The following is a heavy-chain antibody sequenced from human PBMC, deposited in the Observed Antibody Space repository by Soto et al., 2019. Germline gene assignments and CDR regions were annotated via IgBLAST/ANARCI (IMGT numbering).Heavy chain of an antibody. D-gene: IGHD1-1*01. V-gene: IGHV1-69*01. CDR1: GGTFSSYA. CDR2: IIPIFGTR. CDR3: ARGHRNWNDDTFDY. J-gene: IGHJ4*02. Sequence: QVQLVQSGSEVKKPGSSVKVSCKAPGGTFSSYAISWVRQAPGQGLEWMGGIIPIFGTRNYAQKSQGRVTITADESTSTAYMELSSLRSEDTAVYYCARGHRNWNDDTFDYWGQGTLVTVFS.